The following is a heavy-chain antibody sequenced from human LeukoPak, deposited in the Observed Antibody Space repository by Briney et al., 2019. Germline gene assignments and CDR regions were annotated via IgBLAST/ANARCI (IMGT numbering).Heavy chain of an antibody. J-gene: IGHJ4*02. CDR2: IFHSGRT. V-gene: IGHV4-4*02. CDR1: GTSVSNTDW. CDR3: AKIPAFYYGDDWTSSNYFND. D-gene: IGHD4-17*01. Sequence: SVTLSLTCAVSGTSVSNTDWWSWVRQPPGKGLEYIGQIFHSGRTNYNPSLKSRATISIDRSRDQFSLTLSSVTAADTAVYYCAKIPAFYYGDDWTSSNYFNDWGQGTLVTVSS.